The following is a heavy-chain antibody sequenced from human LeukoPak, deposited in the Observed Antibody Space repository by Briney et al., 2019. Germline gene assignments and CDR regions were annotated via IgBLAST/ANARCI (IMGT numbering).Heavy chain of an antibody. J-gene: IGHJ6*03. CDR1: GGSISSYY. CDR2: IYYSGST. Sequence: PSETLSLTCTVSGGSISSYYWSWIRQPPGKGLEWIGYIYYSGSTNYNPSLKSRVTISVDTSKNQFSLKLSSVTAADTAVYYCASTFYSSGYYYYYMDVWGKGTTVTVSS. D-gene: IGHD6-19*01. V-gene: IGHV4-59*08. CDR3: ASTFYSSGYYYYYMDV.